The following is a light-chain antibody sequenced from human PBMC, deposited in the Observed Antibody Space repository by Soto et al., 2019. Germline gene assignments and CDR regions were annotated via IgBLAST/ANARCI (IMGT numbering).Light chain of an antibody. CDR1: QSVNSN. V-gene: IGKV3-15*01. CDR2: GIS. Sequence: EMVMTQSPAILSVSPGESATLSCRASQSVNSNYLAWYQQHPGQPPRLLIYGISTRATGIPARFSGSGSGTEFCLTISSLQSEDFAVYYCQQYSKWPITFGQGTRLEIK. CDR3: QQYSKWPIT. J-gene: IGKJ5*01.